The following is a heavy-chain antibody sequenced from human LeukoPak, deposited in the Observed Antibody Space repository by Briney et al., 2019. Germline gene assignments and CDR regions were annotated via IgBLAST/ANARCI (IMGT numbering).Heavy chain of an antibody. CDR2: IIPIFGTA. D-gene: IGHD6-19*01. CDR3: ARVSVAVAGMDY. CDR1: GGTFSSYA. J-gene: IGHJ4*02. Sequence: GASVKVSCKASGGTFSSYAISWVRQAPGQGLEWMGGIIPIFGTANYAQKFQGRATITADESTSTAYMELSSLRSEDTAVYYCARVSVAVAGMDYWGQGTLVTVSS. V-gene: IGHV1-69*13.